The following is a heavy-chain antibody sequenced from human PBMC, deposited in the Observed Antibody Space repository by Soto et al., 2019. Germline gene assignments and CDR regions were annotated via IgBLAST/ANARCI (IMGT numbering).Heavy chain of an antibody. CDR2: IWYDGSNK. Sequence: PGGSLRLSCATSGITFSSYGMHWVRQAPGKGLEWVAVIWYDGSNKYYADSVKGRFTISRDNSKNTLYLQMNSLRAEDTAVYYCARERPVGIAAAGTFFLWGQGTLVTVSS. CDR1: GITFSSYG. D-gene: IGHD6-13*01. CDR3: ARERPVGIAAAGTFFL. V-gene: IGHV3-33*01. J-gene: IGHJ4*02.